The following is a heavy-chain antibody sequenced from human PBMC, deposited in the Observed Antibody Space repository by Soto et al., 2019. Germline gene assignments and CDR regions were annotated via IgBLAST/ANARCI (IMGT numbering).Heavy chain of an antibody. V-gene: IGHV3-30*03. CDR3: AHAGRKGV. Sequence: GGSLRLSCAASGFTFSSYGMHWVRQAPGKGLEWVAVISYDGSNKYYADSVKGRSTISRDNSKNTLYLQMNSRRAEDTAGYYCAHAGRKGVWGRGSTEAVSS. J-gene: IGHJ6*02. CDR1: GFTFSSYG. CDR2: ISYDGSNK.